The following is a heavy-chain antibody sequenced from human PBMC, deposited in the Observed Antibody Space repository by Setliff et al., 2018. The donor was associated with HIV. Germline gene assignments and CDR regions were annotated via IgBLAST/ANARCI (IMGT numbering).Heavy chain of an antibody. CDR1: GGSVSSTSYY. J-gene: IGHJ4*02. CDR3: ARMEATRPPRGLDY. D-gene: IGHD6-6*01. CDR2: IYYSGDT. V-gene: IGHV4-39*01. Sequence: KPSETLSLTCTVSGGSVSSTSYYWGWIRQPTGKGLEWIGTIYYSGDTQYNPSFKSRVIMSVDTSKNQFSLRLISMTAADTAVYYCARMEATRPPRGLDYWGPGTLVTVSS.